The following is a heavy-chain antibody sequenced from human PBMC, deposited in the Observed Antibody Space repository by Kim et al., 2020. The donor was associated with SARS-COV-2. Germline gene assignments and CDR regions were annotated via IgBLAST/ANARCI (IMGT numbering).Heavy chain of an antibody. V-gene: IGHV3-23*01. Sequence: GGSLRLSCAASGFTFSSYAMSWVRQAPGKGLEWVSAISGSGGSTYYADSVKGRFTISRDNSKNTLYLQMNSLRAEDTAVYYCAKVDAGRLIVVVPAVDYWGQGTLVTVSS. CDR3: AKVDAGRLIVVVPAVDY. D-gene: IGHD2-2*01. CDR1: GFTFSSYA. J-gene: IGHJ4*02. CDR2: ISGSGGST.